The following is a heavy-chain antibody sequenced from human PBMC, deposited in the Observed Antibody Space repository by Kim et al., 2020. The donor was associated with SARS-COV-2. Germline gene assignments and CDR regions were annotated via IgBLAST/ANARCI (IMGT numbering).Heavy chain of an antibody. Sequence: GGSLRLSCAASGFTFNAYGMHWVRQAPGKGLEWVAVISYDGSNKYYIDSVKGRFTISRDNSKSTLYMQMNSLTVEDTAVYYCAKGGTYRRATGSYWFYP. CDR2: ISYDGSNK. V-gene: IGHV3-30*18. CDR3: AKGGTYRRATGSYWFYP. D-gene: IGHD1-26*01. J-gene: IGHJ5*02. CDR1: GFTFNAYG.